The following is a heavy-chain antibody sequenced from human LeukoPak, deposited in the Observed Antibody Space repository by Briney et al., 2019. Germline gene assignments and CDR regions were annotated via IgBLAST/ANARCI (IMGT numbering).Heavy chain of an antibody. CDR2: INPNSGGT. CDR3: ARDAHILTGYPRGWLAD. CDR1: GYTFTGYY. V-gene: IGHV1-2*02. D-gene: IGHD3-9*01. Sequence: EASVKVSCKASGYTFTGYYMHWVRQAPGQGLEWMGWINPNSGGTNYAQKFQGRVTMTRDTSISTAYMVLSRLRSDDTAVYYCARDAHILTGYPRGWLADWGQGTLVTVSS. J-gene: IGHJ4*02.